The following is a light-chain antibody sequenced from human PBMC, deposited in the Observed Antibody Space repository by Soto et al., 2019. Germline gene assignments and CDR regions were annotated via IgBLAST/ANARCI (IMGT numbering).Light chain of an antibody. CDR1: QSVTSNY. V-gene: IGKV3-20*01. CDR2: GVS. CDR3: QQYGISPRT. Sequence: EIVLTQSPGTLSLSPGERATLSCRASQSVTSNYLAWYQQKPGQAPRLLIYGVSSRATGIPDRFSGSGSGTDFTLTIGRLEPEDFAVYYCQQYGISPRTFGQGTKVDIK. J-gene: IGKJ1*01.